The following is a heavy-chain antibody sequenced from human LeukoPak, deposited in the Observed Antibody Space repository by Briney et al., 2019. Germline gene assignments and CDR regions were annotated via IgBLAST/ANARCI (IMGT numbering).Heavy chain of an antibody. CDR1: GYTFTNYY. D-gene: IGHD6-19*01. CDR2: INPSDGRT. J-gene: IGHJ4*02. Sequence: ASVKVSCKASGYTFTNYYMHWVRQAPGQGLEWMGIINPSDGRTSYAQKFQGRVTMTRDTSTSTVYMELSSLRSEDTAVYYCARDLRRDTSGWNSQAVLDYWGQGTLVTVSS. V-gene: IGHV1-46*01. CDR3: ARDLRRDTSGWNSQAVLDY.